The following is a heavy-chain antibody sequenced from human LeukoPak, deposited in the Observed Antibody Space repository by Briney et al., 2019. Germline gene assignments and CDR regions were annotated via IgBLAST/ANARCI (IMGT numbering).Heavy chain of an antibody. CDR2: ISYDGSNK. Sequence: GGSLRLSCAAYGFTFSSYAMHWVRQAPGKGLEWVAVISYDGSNKYYADSVKGRFTISRDNSKNTLYLQMNSLRAEDTAVYYCARDADNVLLWFGELYNWGQGTLVTVSS. CDR3: ARDADNVLLWFGELYN. D-gene: IGHD3-10*01. J-gene: IGHJ4*02. CDR1: GFTFSSYA. V-gene: IGHV3-30-3*01.